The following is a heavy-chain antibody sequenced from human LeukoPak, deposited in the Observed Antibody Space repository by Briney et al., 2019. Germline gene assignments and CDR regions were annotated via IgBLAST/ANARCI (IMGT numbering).Heavy chain of an antibody. J-gene: IGHJ4*02. V-gene: IGHV2-70*11. D-gene: IGHD6-19*01. CDR1: GFSLTTSAMC. Sequence: SGPTLVNPTQTLTLTCTFSGFSLTTSAMCVSWIRQPPGKALEWLARIDWDDDKYYNISLKTRLTISKDTSKNQVVLTMTNMDPVDTATYYCARMYSSGWYCFDYWGQGTLVTVSS. CDR2: IDWDDDK. CDR3: ARMYSSGWYCFDY.